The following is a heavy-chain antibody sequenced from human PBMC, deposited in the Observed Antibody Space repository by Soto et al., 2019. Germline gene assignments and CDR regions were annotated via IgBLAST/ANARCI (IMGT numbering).Heavy chain of an antibody. CDR2: IIPIFGTA. CDR1: GGTFSSYA. J-gene: IGHJ6*02. V-gene: IGHV1-69*01. CDR3: ARARRPSTVTRYYYYGMDV. D-gene: IGHD4-17*01. Sequence: QVQLVQSGAEVKKPGSSVKVSCKASGGTFSSYAISWVRQAPGQGLEWMGGIIPIFGTANYAQKFQGRVTITADESTSTAYMELSSLRSEDTAVYYCARARRPSTVTRYYYYGMDVWDQGTTVTVSS.